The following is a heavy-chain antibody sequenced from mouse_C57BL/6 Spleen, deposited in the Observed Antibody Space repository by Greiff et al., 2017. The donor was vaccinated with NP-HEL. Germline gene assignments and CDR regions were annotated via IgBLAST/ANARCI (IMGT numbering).Heavy chain of an antibody. CDR3: ARNHYGSSLYAMDY. D-gene: IGHD1-1*01. Sequence: DVQLVESGGGLVKPGGSLKLSCAASGFTFSSYAMSWVRQTPEKRLEWVATISDGGSYTYYPDNVKGRFTISRDNAKNNLYLQMSHLKSEDTAMYYCARNHYGSSLYAMDYWGQGTSVTVSS. CDR1: GFTFSSYA. CDR2: ISDGGSYT. J-gene: IGHJ4*01. V-gene: IGHV5-4*01.